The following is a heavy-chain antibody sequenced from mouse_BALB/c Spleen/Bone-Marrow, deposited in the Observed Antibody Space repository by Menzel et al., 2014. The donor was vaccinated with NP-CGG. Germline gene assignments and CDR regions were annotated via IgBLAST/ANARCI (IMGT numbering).Heavy chain of an antibody. CDR3: GRGDY. CDR1: GSTFSRFG. Sequence: EVKLMESGGGLVQPGGSRKLSCAASGSTFSRFGMHWVRQAPEKGLEWVAFISNGSSSIYYTDTVKGRFTISRDNPKNTLFLQMTRLRSEDTAMYYCGRGDYWGQGTTLTVSS. CDR2: ISNGSSSI. J-gene: IGHJ2*01. V-gene: IGHV5-17*02.